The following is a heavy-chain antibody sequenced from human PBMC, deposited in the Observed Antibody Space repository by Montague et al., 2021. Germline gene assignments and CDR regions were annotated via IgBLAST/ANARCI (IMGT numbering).Heavy chain of an antibody. J-gene: IGHJ6*03. V-gene: IGHV4-38-2*02. CDR2: VSHGGRT. Sequence: SETLSLTCTVSGSSISNYFWAWIRQPPGKGLEWIGSVSHGGRTYYNPSLKSRVTISVDTSNNHFSLKLSSVTAADTAMYYCARERDRYYYMDIWGKGTTITVSS. CDR3: ARERDRYYYMDI. CDR1: GSSISNYF.